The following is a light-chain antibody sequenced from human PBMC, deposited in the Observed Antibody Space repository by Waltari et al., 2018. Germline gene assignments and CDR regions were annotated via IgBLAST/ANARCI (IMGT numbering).Light chain of an antibody. CDR1: NIGNKD. J-gene: IGLJ2*01. Sequence: SYVLTQSPSMSVAPGKTATISCGGDNIGNKDVHWYQHKPGQDPVLVIYYTNDRPSGIPELFSGSSSGNTATLAISRVEAWDESDFYCQVWDTGHPRVIFGGGTKLTFL. V-gene: IGLV3-21*04. CDR3: QVWDTGHPRVI. CDR2: YTN.